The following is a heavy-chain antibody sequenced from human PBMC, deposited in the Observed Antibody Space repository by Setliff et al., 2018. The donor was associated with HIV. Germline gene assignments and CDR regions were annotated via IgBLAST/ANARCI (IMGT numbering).Heavy chain of an antibody. CDR3: ARRILGPTEVFDY. Sequence: GASVKVSCKASGYTFSTYDIHWPRQAPGQRPEWMGWLNTGSGATRSQKFQDRATITMDTSASTAYVELNSLTSEDTAVYYCARRILGPTEVFDYWGQGTPVTVSS. D-gene: IGHD1-26*01. CDR1: GYTFSTYD. J-gene: IGHJ4*02. V-gene: IGHV1-3*04. CDR2: LNTGSGAT.